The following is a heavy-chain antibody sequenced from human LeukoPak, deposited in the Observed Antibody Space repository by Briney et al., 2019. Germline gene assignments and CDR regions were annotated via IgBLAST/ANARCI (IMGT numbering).Heavy chain of an antibody. D-gene: IGHD2-2*01. Sequence: GGSLRLSCAASGFTFSSYGMHWVRQAPGKGLEWVAFIRYDGSNKYYADSVKGRFTISRDNSKNTLYLQMNSLRAEDTAVYYCALISSTSSYPGYYYMDVWGKGTTVTVSS. CDR1: GFTFSSYG. J-gene: IGHJ6*03. CDR3: ALISSTSSYPGYYYMDV. CDR2: IRYDGSNK. V-gene: IGHV3-30*02.